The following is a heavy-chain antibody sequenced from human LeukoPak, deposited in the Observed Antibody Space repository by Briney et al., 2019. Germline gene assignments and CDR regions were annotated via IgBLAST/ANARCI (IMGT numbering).Heavy chain of an antibody. V-gene: IGHV3-23*01. CDR2: ISGSGSST. CDR1: GIAFSSYA. CDR3: VKLSYDFWSGSFDY. D-gene: IGHD3-3*01. Sequence: GGSLRLSCAASGIAFSSYAMNWVRQAPGKGLEWVSGISGSGSSTYYADSVKGRFTISRDNSKNTLFLQMNSLRAEDTAVYCVKLSYDFWSGSFDYWGQGTLVTVSS. J-gene: IGHJ4*02.